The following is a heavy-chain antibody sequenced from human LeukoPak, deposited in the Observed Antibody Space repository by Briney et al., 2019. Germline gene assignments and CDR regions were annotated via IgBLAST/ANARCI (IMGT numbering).Heavy chain of an antibody. D-gene: IGHD3-22*01. CDR2: IYYSGST. Sequence: SETLSLTCTVSGGSISSSSYYWGWIRQPPGKGLEWIGSIYYSGSTYYNPSPKSRVTISVDTSKNQFSLKLSSVTAADTAVYYCARVQKWLSSQNDYWGQGTLVTVSS. V-gene: IGHV4-39*07. J-gene: IGHJ4*02. CDR1: GGSISSSSYY. CDR3: ARVQKWLSSQNDY.